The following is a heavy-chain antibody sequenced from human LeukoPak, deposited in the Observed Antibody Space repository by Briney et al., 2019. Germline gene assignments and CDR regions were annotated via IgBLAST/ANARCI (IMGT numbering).Heavy chain of an antibody. D-gene: IGHD3-3*01. CDR2: INHSGST. J-gene: IGHJ4*02. CDR1: GGSFSGYY. CDR3: ARHYDFWGGYIS. Sequence: SETLSLTCAVYGGSFSGYYWSWIRQPPGKGLEWIGEINHSGSTNYNPSLKSRVTISVDTSKNQFSLKLSSVTAADTAVYYCARHYDFWGGYISWGQGTLVTVSS. V-gene: IGHV4-34*01.